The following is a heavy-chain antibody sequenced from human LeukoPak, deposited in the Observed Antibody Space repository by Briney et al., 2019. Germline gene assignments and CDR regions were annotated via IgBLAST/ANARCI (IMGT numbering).Heavy chain of an antibody. CDR1: GYTFTGYY. CDR3: ARVPIRGVINYYFDY. J-gene: IGHJ4*02. Sequence: GASVKVSCKASGYTFTGYYMHWVRQAPGQGLEWMGWINPNSGGTNYAQKFQGRATMTRDTSISTAYMDLSRLRSDDTAVYYCARVPIRGVINYYFDYWGQGTLVTVSS. CDR2: INPNSGGT. D-gene: IGHD3-10*01. V-gene: IGHV1-2*02.